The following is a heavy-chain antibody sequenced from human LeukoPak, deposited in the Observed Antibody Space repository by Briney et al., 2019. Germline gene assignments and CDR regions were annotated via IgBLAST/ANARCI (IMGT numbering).Heavy chain of an antibody. CDR2: ISAYNGNT. CDR3: ARGPKDDSSDYVHLQH. J-gene: IGHJ1*01. Sequence: ASVKVSCKASGYTFTTYGISWVRQAPGQGLEWMGWISAYNGNTNYAQKHQGRVTMTTDTSTSTAYMELRSLRSDDTAVYYCARGPKDDSSDYVHLQHWGQGTLVTVSS. D-gene: IGHD3-22*01. CDR1: GYTFTTYG. V-gene: IGHV1-18*01.